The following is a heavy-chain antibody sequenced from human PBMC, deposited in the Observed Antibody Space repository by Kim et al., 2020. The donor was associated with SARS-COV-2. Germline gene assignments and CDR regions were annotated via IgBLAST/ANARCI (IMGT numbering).Heavy chain of an antibody. J-gene: IGHJ4*02. CDR2: FSYTWSA. CDR1: GGSITNYY. Sequence: SETLSLTCSVSGGSITNYYWNWIRQPPGKALEWIGCFSYTWSAAYNPYLAKRVSISAHTSKNQLSLKLNSVTAADTAVSYCARRPGTFHGRFLGYWGQAFLATVPA. CDR3: ARRPGTFHGRFLGY. V-gene: IGHV4-59*01. D-gene: IGHD3-10*01.